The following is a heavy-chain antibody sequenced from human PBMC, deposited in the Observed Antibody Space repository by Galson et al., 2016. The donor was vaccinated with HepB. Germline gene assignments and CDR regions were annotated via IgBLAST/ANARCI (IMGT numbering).Heavy chain of an antibody. Sequence: SLRLSCAASGFTFSSYGMHWVRQAPGKGLEWVAVIWYDGSNKYYADSVKGRFTISRDNSKNTLYLQMNSLRAEDTAVFYCARDRTGGSYYVFDYWGQETLVTVSS. CDR2: IWYDGSNK. J-gene: IGHJ4*02. CDR3: ARDRTGGSYYVFDY. V-gene: IGHV3-33*01. D-gene: IGHD1-26*01. CDR1: GFTFSSYG.